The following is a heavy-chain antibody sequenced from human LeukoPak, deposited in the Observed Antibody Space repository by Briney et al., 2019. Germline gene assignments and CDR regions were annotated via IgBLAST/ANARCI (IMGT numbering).Heavy chain of an antibody. CDR2: INPSGGST. Sequence: ASVKVSCKASGYTFTSYYMHWVRQAPGQGLEWMGIINPSGGSTSYAQKFQGRVTMTRDTSTSTVYMELNSLRSEDTAVYYCARDLYSNPQGNYFDYWGQGTLVTVSS. V-gene: IGHV1-46*01. D-gene: IGHD6-13*01. CDR1: GYTFTSYY. CDR3: ARDLYSNPQGNYFDY. J-gene: IGHJ4*02.